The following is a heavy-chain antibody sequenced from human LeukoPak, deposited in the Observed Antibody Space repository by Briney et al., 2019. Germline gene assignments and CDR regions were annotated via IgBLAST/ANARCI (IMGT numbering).Heavy chain of an antibody. CDR3: TRGVWD. V-gene: IGHV3-23*01. CDR2: ISGSGGST. J-gene: IGHJ4*02. CDR1: GFTFSSYG. Sequence: PGGSLRLSCAASGFTFSSYGMSWVRQAPGKGLEWVSAISGSGGSTYYADSVRGRFVISRDHSKNTLYLQMNGLRAEDTAVYYCTRGVWDWGQGTLVTVSS. D-gene: IGHD1-26*01.